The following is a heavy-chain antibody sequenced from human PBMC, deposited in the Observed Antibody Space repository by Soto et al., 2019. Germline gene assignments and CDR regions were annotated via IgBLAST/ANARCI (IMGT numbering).Heavy chain of an antibody. Sequence: TLPLTCTVSVGSDVRVDFDWTWLRQPPGKGLAWIAYVSSYRRAPPYNPSHKIRLTIQLCTLMNQFSLKLPSVTAAETAVDYCAGGYYESGDYFVGSPIFDFWGQGSLVTVSS. CDR3: AGGYYESGDYFVGSPIFDF. V-gene: IGHV4-30-4*01. CDR2: VSSYRRAP. D-gene: IGHD3-22*01. J-gene: IGHJ4*02. CDR1: VGSDVRVDFD.